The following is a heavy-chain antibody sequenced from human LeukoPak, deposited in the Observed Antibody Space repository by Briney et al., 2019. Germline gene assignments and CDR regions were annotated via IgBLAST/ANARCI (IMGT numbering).Heavy chain of an antibody. V-gene: IGHV4-59*01. Sequence: SETLSLTCTVSGGSISSYYWSWIRQPPGKGLEWIGYIYYSGSTNYNPSLKSRVTISVDTSKNQFSLKLSSVTAADTAAYYCARGSDDLLLSFDYWGQGTLVTVSS. CDR1: GGSISSYY. J-gene: IGHJ4*02. D-gene: IGHD3-10*01. CDR2: IYYSGST. CDR3: ARGSDDLLLSFDY.